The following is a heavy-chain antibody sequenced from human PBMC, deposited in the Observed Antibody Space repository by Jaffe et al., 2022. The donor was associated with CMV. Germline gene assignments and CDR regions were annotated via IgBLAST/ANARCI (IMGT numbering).Heavy chain of an antibody. CDR1: GFTFSSYA. CDR2: ISGSGGST. D-gene: IGHD3-9*01. Sequence: EVQLLESGGGLVQPGGSLRLSCAASGFTFSSYAMSWVRQAPGKGLEWVSAISGSGGSTYYADSVKGRFTISRDNSKNTLYLQMNSLRAEDTAVYYCAKASPPATGYYHPSGWYYGMDVWGQGTTVTVSS. CDR3: AKASPPATGYYHPSGWYYGMDV. V-gene: IGHV3-23*01. J-gene: IGHJ6*02.